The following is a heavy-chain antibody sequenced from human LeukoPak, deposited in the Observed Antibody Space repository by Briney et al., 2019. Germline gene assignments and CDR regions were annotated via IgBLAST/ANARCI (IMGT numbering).Heavy chain of an antibody. Sequence: GASVKLSCKTSGYTFTSYYIHWVRQAPGQGLEWVGIINPRGGSTTYGQKFQGRVTMTRDTSTSTAYMELGSLRSEDTAVYYCARATSGYCSGGSCYYLGDAFDIWGQGTMVTVSS. V-gene: IGHV1-46*01. CDR2: INPRGGST. CDR1: GYTFTSYY. CDR3: ARATSGYCSGGSCYYLGDAFDI. J-gene: IGHJ3*02. D-gene: IGHD2-15*01.